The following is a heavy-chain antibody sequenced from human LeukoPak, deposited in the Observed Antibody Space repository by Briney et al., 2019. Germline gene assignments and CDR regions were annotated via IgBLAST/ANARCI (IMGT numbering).Heavy chain of an antibody. V-gene: IGHV3-23*01. J-gene: IGHJ4*02. CDR2: ISGSGGDT. D-gene: IGHD2-15*01. Sequence: GGSLRLSCAASGFTFSTDAMTWVRQAPGKRLQWVSAISGSGGDTYSEDSVKGRFTISRDNSKNMMYLQMNSLRAEDTAIYYCAKEREAYCSGGSCYGSDKLFPADYWGQGSLVTVSS. CDR3: AKEREAYCSGGSCYGSDKLFPADY. CDR1: GFTFSTDA.